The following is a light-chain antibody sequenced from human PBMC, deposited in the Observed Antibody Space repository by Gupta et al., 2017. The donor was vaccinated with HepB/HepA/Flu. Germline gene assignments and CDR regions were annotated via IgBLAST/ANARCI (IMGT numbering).Light chain of an antibody. V-gene: IGKV6-21*01. J-gene: IGKJ4*01. CDR2: FAS. Sequence: VLTQSPDFQSVSPEGKVTITCRASQSVGTDLHWYRQKPGQSPMLLIKFASQSLSGVPPRIIGSGSGTYFTPTISSPRAEDAATYYCHQSDVLPLTFCGGTKVEIK. CDR3: HQSDVLPLT. CDR1: QSVGTD.